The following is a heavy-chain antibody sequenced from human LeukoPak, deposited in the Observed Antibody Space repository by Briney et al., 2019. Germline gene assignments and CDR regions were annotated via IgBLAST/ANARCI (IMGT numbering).Heavy chain of an antibody. CDR1: GFTFGNSW. CDR2: INADEGTT. CDR3: VVVVEPPDSDGFDV. D-gene: IGHD1-14*01. Sequence: GGSLRLSCAASGFTFGNSWVHWVRQAPGKGLVWVSLINADEGTTSYADSVKGRFTISRDNARNTLSLQMNSLTIEDTAVYYCVVVVEPPDSDGFDVWGQGTMVTVSS. V-gene: IGHV3-74*03. J-gene: IGHJ3*01.